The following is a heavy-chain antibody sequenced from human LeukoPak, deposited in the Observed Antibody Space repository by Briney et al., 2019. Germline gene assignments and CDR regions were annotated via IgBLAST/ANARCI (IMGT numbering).Heavy chain of an antibody. D-gene: IGHD4-17*01. J-gene: IGHJ4*02. CDR2: ISGSGGST. Sequence: PGGSLRLSCAASGFTFSRYGMSWVRQAPGKGLEWVSAISGSGGSTYYADSVKGRFTISRDNSKNTLYLQINSLRAEDTAVYYCARGHTAVTRHFDFWGQGTLVTVSS. V-gene: IGHV3-23*01. CDR1: GFTFSRYG. CDR3: ARGHTAVTRHFDF.